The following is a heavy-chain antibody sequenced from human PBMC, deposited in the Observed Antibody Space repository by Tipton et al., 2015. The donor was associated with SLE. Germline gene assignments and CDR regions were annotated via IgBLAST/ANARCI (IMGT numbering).Heavy chain of an antibody. CDR2: IYISGRT. Sequence: TLSLTCSVSGDSISSGGYYWNWIRQPAGKGLEWIGQIYISGRTNYNPSLKSRVTISVDTSKNELSLKLSSVTAADTAVYYCARDAAVAGHFDYWGQGKLVTVSS. V-gene: IGHV4-61*09. D-gene: IGHD6-19*01. CDR3: ARDAAVAGHFDY. J-gene: IGHJ4*02. CDR1: GDSISSGGYY.